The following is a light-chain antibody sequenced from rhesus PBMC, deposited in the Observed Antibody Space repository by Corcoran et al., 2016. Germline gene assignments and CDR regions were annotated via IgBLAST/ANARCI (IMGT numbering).Light chain of an antibody. J-gene: IGLJ1*01. CDR3: CSYTTSSTFI. Sequence: QAAPTQPPSVSGSPGQSVTISCTGTSSDVGGYNYVSWYQQHPGKAPKLMIYGVSKRPSGVSDRFSGSKSGNTASLTISGLPAEDEADYYCCSYTTSSTFIFGAGTRLTVL. CDR2: GVS. V-gene: IGLV2S7*01. CDR1: SSDVGGYNY.